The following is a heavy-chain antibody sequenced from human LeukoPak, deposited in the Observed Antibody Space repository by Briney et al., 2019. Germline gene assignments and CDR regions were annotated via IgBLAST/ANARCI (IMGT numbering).Heavy chain of an antibody. D-gene: IGHD3-22*01. Sequence: SQTLSLTCTVSGGSISSYYWSWIRQPPGKELEWIGYIYYSGSTNYNPSLKSRVTISVDTSKNQFSLKLSSVTAADTAVYYCARFGPEYDSSGYYPVWRRNSFDYWGQGTLVTVSS. CDR1: GGSISSYY. CDR3: ARFGPEYDSSGYYPVWRRNSFDY. V-gene: IGHV4-59*01. J-gene: IGHJ4*02. CDR2: IYYSGST.